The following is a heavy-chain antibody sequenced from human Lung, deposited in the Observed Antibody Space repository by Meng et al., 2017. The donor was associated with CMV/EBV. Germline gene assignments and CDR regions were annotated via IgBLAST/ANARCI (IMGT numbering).Heavy chain of an antibody. CDR2: ISYDGSNK. Sequence: FSSDAMHWVRQAPGKGLEWVAVISYDGSNKYYADSVKGRFTISRDNSKNTLYLQMNSLRAEDTAVYYCARDRRGGPIFGVVTNYFDYWGQGTLVTVSS. V-gene: IGHV3-30*04. J-gene: IGHJ4*02. D-gene: IGHD3-3*01. CDR1: FSSDA. CDR3: ARDRRGGPIFGVVTNYFDY.